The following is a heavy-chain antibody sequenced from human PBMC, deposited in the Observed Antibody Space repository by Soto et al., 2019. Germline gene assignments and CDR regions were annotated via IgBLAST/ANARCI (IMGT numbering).Heavy chain of an antibody. CDR3: AGDRITLVRGVPDYYGMAV. CDR1: GYTFTSYG. D-gene: IGHD3-10*01. J-gene: IGHJ6*04. Sequence: QVQLVQSGAEVKKPGASVKVSCKASGYTFTSYGSSWVRQAPGQGPEWMGWISAYNGNTNYAQKLKGRVTMTTDTSTSTASMDRRRLSSDDTAVYYCAGDRITLVRGVPDYYGMAVWGKGSTVTVSS. CDR2: ISAYNGNT. V-gene: IGHV1-18*04.